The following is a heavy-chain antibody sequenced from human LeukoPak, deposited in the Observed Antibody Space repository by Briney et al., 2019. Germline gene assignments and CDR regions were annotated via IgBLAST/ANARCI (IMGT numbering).Heavy chain of an antibody. Sequence: PSETLSLTCTVSGYSISSGYYWGWIRQPPGKGLEWIGSIYHSGSTYYNPSLKSRVTISVDTSKNQFSLKLSSVTAADTAVYYCARDTVTTDAFDIWGQGTMVTVSS. J-gene: IGHJ3*02. CDR2: IYHSGST. V-gene: IGHV4-38-2*02. D-gene: IGHD4-17*01. CDR1: GYSISSGYY. CDR3: ARDTVTTDAFDI.